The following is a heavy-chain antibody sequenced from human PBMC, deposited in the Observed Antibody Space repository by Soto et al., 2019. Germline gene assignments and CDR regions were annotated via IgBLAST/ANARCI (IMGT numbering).Heavy chain of an antibody. CDR1: GFTFSSYG. CDR2: ISGGDTT. V-gene: IGHV3-23*01. Sequence: EVQLLESGGGLVQPGGSLRLTCAASGFTFSSYGISWIRLSPGKGLEWVSVISGGDTTYYTPSVKGRFTISRDDFRNTLYLQMNSLRTEDTAIYYCAKLRDFVVLPAGILDYWGPGTLVTVSS. CDR3: AKLRDFVVLPAGILDY. J-gene: IGHJ4*02. D-gene: IGHD2-8*01.